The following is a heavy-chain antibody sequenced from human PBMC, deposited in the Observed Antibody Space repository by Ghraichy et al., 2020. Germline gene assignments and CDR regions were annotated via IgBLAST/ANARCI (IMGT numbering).Heavy chain of an antibody. CDR2: ISGSTIST. D-gene: IGHD3-9*01. CDR3: VKDAFDPRSRGFYFDY. V-gene: IGHV3-23*01. Sequence: GGSLRLSCAASGFTFSSYAMSWVRQAPGKGLEWVSAISGSTISTYYADSVKGRVTISRDNSKNTLFLQMKSLRAEDTAVYYCVKDAFDPRSRGFYFDYWGQGTLVTVSS. CDR1: GFTFSSYA. J-gene: IGHJ4*02.